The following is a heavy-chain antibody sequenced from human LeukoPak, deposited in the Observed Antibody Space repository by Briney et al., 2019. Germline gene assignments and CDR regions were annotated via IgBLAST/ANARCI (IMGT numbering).Heavy chain of an antibody. CDR2: IVGGAGGT. Sequence: GGTLRLSCAASGFTFSSHGMSWVRQAPGKGLEWVSGIVGGAGGTYYADSVKGRFTISRDNAKNSLYLQMNSLRAEDTAVYYCAELGITMIGGVWGKGTTVTISS. J-gene: IGHJ6*04. CDR3: AELGITMIGGV. V-gene: IGHV3-23*01. CDR1: GFTFSSHG. D-gene: IGHD3-10*02.